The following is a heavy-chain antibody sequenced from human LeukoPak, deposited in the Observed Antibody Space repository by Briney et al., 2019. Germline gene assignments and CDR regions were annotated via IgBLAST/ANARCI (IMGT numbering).Heavy chain of an antibody. CDR1: GYTFTGYY. Sequence: ASVKVSXKASGYTFTGYYMHWVRQAPGQGLEWMGWINPNSGGTNYAQKFQGRVTMTRDTSISTAYMELSRLRSDDTAVYYCARDPLGYCGSTSCLIPLGFDPWGQGTLVTVSS. V-gene: IGHV1-2*02. D-gene: IGHD2-2*01. CDR3: ARDPLGYCGSTSCLIPLGFDP. J-gene: IGHJ5*02. CDR2: INPNSGGT.